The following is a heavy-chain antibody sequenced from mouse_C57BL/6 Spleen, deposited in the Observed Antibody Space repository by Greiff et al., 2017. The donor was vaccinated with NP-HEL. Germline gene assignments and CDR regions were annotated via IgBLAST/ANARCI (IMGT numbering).Heavy chain of an antibody. J-gene: IGHJ1*03. CDR1: GYAISSYW. V-gene: IGHV1-80*01. CDR3: AREGYDVWYFDV. CDR2: LYPGDGDT. D-gene: IGHD2-2*01. Sequence: LQESGAELVKPGASVKISCKASGYAISSYWMNWVKQRPGKGLEWIGQLYPGDGDTNSNGKFKGKATMTADKSYSTAYMQLSSLTSEDSAVYFCAREGYDVWYFDVWGTGTTVTVSS.